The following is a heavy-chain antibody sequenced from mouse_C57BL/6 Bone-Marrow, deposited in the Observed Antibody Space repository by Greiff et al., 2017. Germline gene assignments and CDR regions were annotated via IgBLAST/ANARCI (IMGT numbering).Heavy chain of an antibody. Sequence: VQLQQSGPELVKPGASVKMSCKASGYTFTDYNMHWVKQSHGKSLEWIGYINPNNGGTSYNQKFKGKATLTVNKSSSTAYMELRSLTSEDSAVYYCATYYYGSSDWYFDVWGTGTTVTVSS. V-gene: IGHV1-22*01. CDR3: ATYYYGSSDWYFDV. D-gene: IGHD1-1*01. CDR1: GYTFTDYN. J-gene: IGHJ1*03. CDR2: INPNNGGT.